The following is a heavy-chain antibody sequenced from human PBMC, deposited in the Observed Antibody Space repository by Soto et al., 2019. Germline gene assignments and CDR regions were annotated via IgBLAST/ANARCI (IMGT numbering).Heavy chain of an antibody. Sequence: ASVKVSCKVSGYTLTELSMHWVRQAPGKGLEWMGGFDPEDGETIYAQKFQGRVTMTEDTSTDTAYMELSSLRSEDTAVYYCATNRGWEPYFDYWAREPWSPSPQ. CDR2: FDPEDGET. CDR3: ATNRGWEPYFDY. D-gene: IGHD1-26*01. J-gene: IGHJ4*02. CDR1: GYTLTELS. V-gene: IGHV1-24*01.